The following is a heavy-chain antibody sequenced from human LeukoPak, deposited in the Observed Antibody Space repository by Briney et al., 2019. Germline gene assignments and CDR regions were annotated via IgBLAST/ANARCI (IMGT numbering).Heavy chain of an antibody. CDR2: IYYSGST. V-gene: IGHV4-39*07. CDR1: GGSISSSSYY. D-gene: IGHD6-6*01. CDR3: ARGSSSSSWFDP. Sequence: SETLSLTCTVSGGSISSSSYYWGWIRQPPGKGLEWIGSIYYSGSTYYNPSLKSRVTISVDTSKNQFSLKLSSVTAADTAVYYCARGSSSSSWFDPWAREPWSPSPQ. J-gene: IGHJ5*02.